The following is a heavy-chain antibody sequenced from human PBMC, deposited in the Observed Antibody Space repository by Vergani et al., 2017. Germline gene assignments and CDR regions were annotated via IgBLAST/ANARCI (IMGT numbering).Heavy chain of an antibody. V-gene: IGHV4-38-2*01. J-gene: IGHJ4*02. CDR2: INHSGST. CDR1: GFSIDNGYY. CDR3: ASFSGYPGVGY. Sequence: QVQLQESGPGLVKPSETLSLTCAVSGFSIDNGYYWDWIRQPPGKGLEWIGEINHSGSTNYNPSLKSRVTISVDTSKNQFSLKLSSVTAADTAVYYCASFSGYPGVGYWGQGTLVTVSS. D-gene: IGHD5-12*01.